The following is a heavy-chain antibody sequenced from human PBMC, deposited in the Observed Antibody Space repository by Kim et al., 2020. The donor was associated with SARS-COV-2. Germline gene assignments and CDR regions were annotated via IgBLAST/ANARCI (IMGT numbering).Heavy chain of an antibody. CDR3: ARIGVPPYYYYGMDV. D-gene: IGHD2-2*01. J-gene: IGHJ6*02. CDR2: IDWDDDK. V-gene: IGHV2-70*01. Sequence: SGPTLVNPTQTLTLTCTFSGFSLSISGMCVSWIRQPPGKALEWLALIDWDDDKYYSTSLKTRLTISKDTSKNQVVLTMTNMDPVDTATYYCARIGVPPYYYYGMDVWGQGTTVTVSS. CDR1: GFSLSISGMC.